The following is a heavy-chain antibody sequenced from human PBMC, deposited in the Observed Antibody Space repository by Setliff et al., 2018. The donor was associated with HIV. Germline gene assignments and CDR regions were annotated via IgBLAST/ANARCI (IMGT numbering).Heavy chain of an antibody. CDR3: VRGRNRVAARPGGPFDY. Sequence: PSETLSLTCAVYGGSFNGYYWSWVRQPPGKGLEWIGEINHSRSTNYNPSLKSRVTISVDTSKNQFSLKLSSVTAADTAVYYCVRGRNRVAARPGGPFDYWGQGTLVTSPQ. V-gene: IGHV4-34*01. D-gene: IGHD6-6*01. J-gene: IGHJ4*02. CDR2: INHSRST. CDR1: GGSFNGYY.